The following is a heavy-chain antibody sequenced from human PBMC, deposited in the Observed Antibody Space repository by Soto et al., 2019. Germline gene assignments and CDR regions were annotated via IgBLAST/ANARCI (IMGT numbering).Heavy chain of an antibody. CDR1: GSIFSKYC. D-gene: IGHD6-13*01. V-gene: IGHV1-18*01. CDR3: ARERDGSSWSSAESLQY. CDR2: ISTYNANT. Sequence: ASVTVSFIASGSIFSKYCISWVRYAPGQGLEWMGWISTYNANTYYAQKFQGRVTMTTDTSTSTAYMELRSLRSDDTAVFYCARERDGSSWSSAESLQYWGQGTLVTVS. J-gene: IGHJ1*01.